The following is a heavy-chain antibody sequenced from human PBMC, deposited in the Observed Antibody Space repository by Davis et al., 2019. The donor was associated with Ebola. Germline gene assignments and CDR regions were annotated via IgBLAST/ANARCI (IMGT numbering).Heavy chain of an antibody. CDR1: GYTFTNYG. Sequence: ASVKVSCKASGYTFTNYGITWVRQAPGQGLEWMGWINPHNGNTNYAQNVQGRVAITTDTSTNTAYMEVGSLRSDDTAVYYCARAQFPTTSDHWGQGTLVTVSS. CDR3: ARAQFPTTSDH. V-gene: IGHV1-18*04. J-gene: IGHJ4*02. D-gene: IGHD1-1*01. CDR2: INPHNGNT.